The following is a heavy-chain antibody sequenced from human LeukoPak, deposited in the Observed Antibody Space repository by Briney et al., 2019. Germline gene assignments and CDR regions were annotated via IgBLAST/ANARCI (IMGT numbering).Heavy chain of an antibody. Sequence: GGSLRLSCAASGFTFSSYEMNWVRQAPGKGLEWVSYISSSSTIYYADSVKGRFTISRDNAKNSLYLQMNSLRAEDTAVYYCARDGSRYSGYDYWGQGTLVTVSS. D-gene: IGHD5-12*01. V-gene: IGHV3-48*03. CDR2: ISSSSTI. J-gene: IGHJ4*02. CDR3: ARDGSRYSGYDY. CDR1: GFTFSSYE.